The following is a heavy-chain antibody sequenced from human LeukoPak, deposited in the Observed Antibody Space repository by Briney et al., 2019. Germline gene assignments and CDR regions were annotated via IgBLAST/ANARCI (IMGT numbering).Heavy chain of an antibody. CDR2: INPNSGGT. Sequence: ASVKVSCKASGYTFTGYYMHWVRQAPGQGLEWMGRINPNSGGTNYAQKFQGRATMTRDTSISTAYMELSRLRSDDTAVYYCAREPGASLNNWFDPWGQGTLVTVSS. D-gene: IGHD1-26*01. CDR1: GYTFTGYY. J-gene: IGHJ5*02. V-gene: IGHV1-2*06. CDR3: AREPGASLNNWFDP.